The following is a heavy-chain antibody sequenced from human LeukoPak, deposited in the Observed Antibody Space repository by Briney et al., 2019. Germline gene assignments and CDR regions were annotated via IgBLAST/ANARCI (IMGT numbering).Heavy chain of an antibody. D-gene: IGHD4-17*01. Sequence: ASVKVSCKASGYTFTGYYMHWVRQAPGQGLEWMGWINPNSGGTNYAQKFQGRVTMTEDTSTDTAYMELSSLRSEDTAVYYCFSFGDKTPWGQGTLVTVSS. V-gene: IGHV1-2*02. CDR1: GYTFTGYY. J-gene: IGHJ5*02. CDR2: INPNSGGT. CDR3: FSFGDKTP.